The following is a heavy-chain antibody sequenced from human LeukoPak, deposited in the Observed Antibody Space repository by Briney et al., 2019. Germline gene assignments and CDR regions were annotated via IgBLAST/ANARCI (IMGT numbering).Heavy chain of an antibody. CDR3: AKVVGPLHPPGLWFDY. Sequence: GGSLRLSCAASGFTFSSYAMSWLRQAPGKGREGVSAISGSGGSTYTADTVKGRLTTSRDNSKNTLYLQMNSLRAEDTAVYYCAKVVGPLHPPGLWFDYWGQGTLVTVSS. D-gene: IGHD5-18*01. CDR2: ISGSGGST. V-gene: IGHV3-23*01. CDR1: GFTFSSYA. J-gene: IGHJ4*02.